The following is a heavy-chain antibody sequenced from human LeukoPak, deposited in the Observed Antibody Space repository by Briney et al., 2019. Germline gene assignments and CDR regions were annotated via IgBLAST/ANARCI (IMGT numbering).Heavy chain of an antibody. CDR3: ARDYYGSGSYYMGYFDY. J-gene: IGHJ4*01. CDR1: GYTFTGYY. V-gene: IGHV1-2*02. Sequence: EPSVSPSCKASGYTFTGYYMHWVRQAPGQGLEWMGWINPNSGGTNYAQKFQGRVTITKDTSISTAYMELSRLRSDDTAVYYCARDYYGSGSYYMGYFDYWGQKPGHR. CDR2: INPNSGGT. D-gene: IGHD3-10*01.